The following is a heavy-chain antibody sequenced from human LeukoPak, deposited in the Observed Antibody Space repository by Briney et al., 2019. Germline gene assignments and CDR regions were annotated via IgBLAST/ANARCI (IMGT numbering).Heavy chain of an antibody. Sequence: SGTLSLTCTVSGGSISSYYWSWIRQPPGKGLEWIGYIYYSGSTNYNSSLKSRVTISVDTSKNQFSLKLSSVTAADTAVYYCARVDYYDSGGYIHWGQGTLVTVSS. CDR2: IYYSGST. CDR1: GGSISSYY. V-gene: IGHV4-59*01. J-gene: IGHJ4*02. D-gene: IGHD3-22*01. CDR3: ARVDYYDSGGYIH.